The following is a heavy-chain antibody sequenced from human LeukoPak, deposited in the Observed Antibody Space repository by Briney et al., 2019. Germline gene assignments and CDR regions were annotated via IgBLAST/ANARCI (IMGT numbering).Heavy chain of an antibody. CDR2: ISGSGGST. CDR3: AKVPERITMIVVARWCYFDY. D-gene: IGHD3-22*01. CDR1: GFTFSSYA. J-gene: IGHJ4*02. Sequence: QPGGSLVLSCAASGFTFSSYAMSWVRQAPGKGLEWVSAISGSGGSTYYADSVKGRFTISRDNSKNTLYLQMNSLRPEDTAVYYCAKVPERITMIVVARWCYFDYWGQGTLATVSS. V-gene: IGHV3-23*01.